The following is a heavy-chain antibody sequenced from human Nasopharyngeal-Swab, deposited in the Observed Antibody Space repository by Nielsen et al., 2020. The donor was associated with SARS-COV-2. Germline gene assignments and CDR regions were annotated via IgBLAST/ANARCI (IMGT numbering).Heavy chain of an antibody. V-gene: IGHV4-34*01. D-gene: IGHD3-10*01. J-gene: IGHJ4*02. CDR2: INHSGST. CDR3: ARVLIGTPAYGSGTIDY. Sequence: WIRQPPGKGLEGIGEINHSGSTNYNPSLKSRVTISVDTSKNQFSLKLSSVTAADTAVYYCARVLIGTPAYGSGTIDYWGQGTLVTVSS.